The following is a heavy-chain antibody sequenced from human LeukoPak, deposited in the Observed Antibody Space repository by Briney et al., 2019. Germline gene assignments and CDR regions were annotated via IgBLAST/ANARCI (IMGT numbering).Heavy chain of an antibody. CDR1: GFTFSDYY. Sequence: GGSLRLSCAASGFTFSDYYMSWVRQAPGKGLEWVSYTSSSSGTTTHYADSVKGRFTISRDNAKNSLHLQMNSLRAEDTAVYYCARVRGGYSVDYWGQGTLVTVSS. J-gene: IGHJ4*02. D-gene: IGHD1-26*01. CDR3: ARVRGGYSVDY. V-gene: IGHV3-11*04. CDR2: TSSSSGTTT.